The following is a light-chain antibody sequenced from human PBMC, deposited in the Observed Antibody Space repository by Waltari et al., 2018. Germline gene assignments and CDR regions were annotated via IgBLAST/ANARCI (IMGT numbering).Light chain of an antibody. Sequence: IQLTQSPLSLSASVGDRVTITCRACQGISSYLAWYQQKAGRAPKLLIYGGSTLPNGVPSRFSGSGFGTDFTLTISSLQPEDFATYYCLQVNSYPFTFGPGTTVDIK. CDR2: GGS. CDR1: QGISSY. J-gene: IGKJ3*01. CDR3: LQVNSYPFT. V-gene: IGKV1-9*01.